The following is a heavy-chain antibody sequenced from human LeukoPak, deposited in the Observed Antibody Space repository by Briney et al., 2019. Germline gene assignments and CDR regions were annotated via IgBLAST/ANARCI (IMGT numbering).Heavy chain of an antibody. V-gene: IGHV3-23*01. CDR3: AKGANIVVVPAAISFDY. CDR2: ISGSGGST. J-gene: IGHJ4*02. D-gene: IGHD2-2*01. Sequence: GGSLRLSCAASGFTFSSYAMSWVRQAPGKGLEWVSAISGSGGSTYYADSVKGRFTISRDNSKNTLYLQMNSLRAEDTAVYYCAKGANIVVVPAAISFDYWGQGTLVTVSS. CDR1: GFTFSSYA.